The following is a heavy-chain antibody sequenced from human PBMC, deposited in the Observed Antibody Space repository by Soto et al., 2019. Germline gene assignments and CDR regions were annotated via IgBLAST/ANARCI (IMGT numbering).Heavy chain of an antibody. CDR1: EFTFSSYW. CDR3: ASNLSGRADG. CDR2: MNEDGSTT. D-gene: IGHD3-10*01. Sequence: EVQLVESGGGLVRPGGSLRLSCVDSEFTFSSYWMHWVRQVPGKGLVWVSRMNEDGSTTDYADSVKGRFTISRDNARNTQNPQIKGPGASDTAVYNCASNLSGRADGGAQGTTVTISS. J-gene: IGHJ6*02. V-gene: IGHV3-74*01.